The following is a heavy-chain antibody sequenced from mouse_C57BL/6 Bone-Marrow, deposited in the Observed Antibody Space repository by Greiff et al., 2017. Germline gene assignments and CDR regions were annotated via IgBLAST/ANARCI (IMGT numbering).Heavy chain of an antibody. CDR1: GYTFTDYY. CDR3: AKATHLYYFDY. V-gene: IGHV1-76*01. Sequence: QVQLKESGAELVRPGASVKLSCKASGYTFTDYYINWVKQRPGQGLEWIVRIYPGGGNTNYNEKFKGKATLTAEKSSSTAYMQLSSLTSEDSAVYFFAKATHLYYFDYWCRGTALTVTS. CDR2: IYPGGGNT. D-gene: IGHD1-1*01. J-gene: IGHJ2*01.